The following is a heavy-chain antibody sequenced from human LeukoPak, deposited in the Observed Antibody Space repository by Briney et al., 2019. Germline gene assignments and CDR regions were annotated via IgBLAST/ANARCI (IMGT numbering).Heavy chain of an antibody. D-gene: IGHD6-6*01. CDR1: GGSISSGDYY. V-gene: IGHV4-39*01. CDR3: ARHFVQPTAYFDS. J-gene: IGHJ4*02. Sequence: SETLSLTCTVTGGSISSGDYYWSWLRQPPGKGLEWIASIYSGGMTFYSPSLKSRLTISADTSRNHFSLRLSSVTAADTALYFCARHFVQPTAYFDSWGQGSLVTVSS. CDR2: IYSGGMT.